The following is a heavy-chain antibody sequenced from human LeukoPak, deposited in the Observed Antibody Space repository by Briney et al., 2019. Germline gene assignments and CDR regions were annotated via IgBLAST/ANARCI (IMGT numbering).Heavy chain of an antibody. CDR1: GGTFSSYA. J-gene: IGHJ4*02. D-gene: IGHD2-2*02. Sequence: SVKVSCKASGGTFSSYAISWVRQAPGQGLEWMGGIIPIFGTANYAQKFQGRVTITTDESTSTAYMELSSLRSEDTAVYYCAASVVVPAAITVYFDYWGQGTLVTVSS. V-gene: IGHV1-69*05. CDR2: IIPIFGTA. CDR3: AASVVVPAAITVYFDY.